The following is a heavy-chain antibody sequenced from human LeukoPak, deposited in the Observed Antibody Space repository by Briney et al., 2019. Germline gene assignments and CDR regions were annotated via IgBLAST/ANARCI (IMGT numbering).Heavy chain of an antibody. CDR1: GGSISSYY. CDR3: ARRIAAAHWYFDL. J-gene: IGHJ2*01. D-gene: IGHD6-13*01. CDR2: IYYSGST. V-gene: IGHV4-59*01. Sequence: SETLSLTCTVSGGSISSYYWSWIRQPPGKGLEWIGCIYYSGSTNYNPSLKSRVTISVDTSKNQFSLKLSSVTAADTAVYYCARRIAAAHWYFDLWGRGTLVTVSS.